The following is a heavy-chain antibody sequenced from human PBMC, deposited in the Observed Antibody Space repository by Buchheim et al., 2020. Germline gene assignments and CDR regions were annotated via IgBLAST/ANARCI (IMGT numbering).Heavy chain of an antibody. CDR1: GGSISSSSYY. V-gene: IGHV4-39*07. J-gene: IGHJ6*02. CDR3: ARAELRYFDWSTYYYYGMDV. CDR2: INHSGST. D-gene: IGHD3-9*01. Sequence: QLQLQESGPGLVKPSETLSLTCTVSGGSISSSSYYWGWIRQPPGKGLEWIGEINHSGSTNYNPSLKSRVTISVDTSKNQFSLKLSSVTAADTAVYYCARAELRYFDWSTYYYYGMDVWGQGTT.